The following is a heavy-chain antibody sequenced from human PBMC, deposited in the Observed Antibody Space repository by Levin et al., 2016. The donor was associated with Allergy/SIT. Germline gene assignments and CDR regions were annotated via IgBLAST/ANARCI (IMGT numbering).Heavy chain of an antibody. D-gene: IGHD3/OR15-3a*01. Sequence: WIRQPPGKGLEWVSGISWNSGSIGYADSVKGRFTISRDNAKNSLYLQMNSLRAEDTALYYCAKEGTGYGMDVWGQGTTVTVSS. J-gene: IGHJ6*02. V-gene: IGHV3-9*01. CDR2: ISWNSGSI. CDR3: AKEGTGYGMDV.